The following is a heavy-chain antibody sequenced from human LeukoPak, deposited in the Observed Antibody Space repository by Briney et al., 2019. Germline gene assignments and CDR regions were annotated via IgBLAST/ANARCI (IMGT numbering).Heavy chain of an antibody. CDR2: FGSTGDI. Sequence: GGSLRLSCAASGFTFSTTAMAWARQAPGKGLELVSGFGSTGDIHYADSVRGRFTISRDNSKGILYLQMDSLRAEDTAVYYCAKDVLRWAFDYWGQGILVTVSS. J-gene: IGHJ4*02. CDR1: GFTFSTTA. CDR3: AKDVLRWAFDY. D-gene: IGHD3-16*01. V-gene: IGHV3-23*01.